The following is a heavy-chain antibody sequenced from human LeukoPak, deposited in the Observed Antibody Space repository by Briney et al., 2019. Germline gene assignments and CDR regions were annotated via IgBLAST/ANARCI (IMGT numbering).Heavy chain of an antibody. Sequence: PSETLSLTCTVSGASISSSRYYWGWIRQPPGKGLEWIGEISHGGSTNYNPSLESRVTISVDTSKNQFSLKLNSVTAADTAVYFCARKYCSTTSCSYGFDIWGQGTMVTVSS. D-gene: IGHD2-2*01. CDR2: ISHGGST. CDR3: ARKYCSTTSCSYGFDI. V-gene: IGHV4-39*07. J-gene: IGHJ3*02. CDR1: GASISSSRYY.